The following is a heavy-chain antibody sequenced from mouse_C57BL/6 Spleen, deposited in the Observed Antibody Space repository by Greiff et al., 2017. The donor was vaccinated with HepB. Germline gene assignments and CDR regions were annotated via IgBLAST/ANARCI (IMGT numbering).Heavy chain of an antibody. D-gene: IGHD2-5*01. J-gene: IGHJ4*01. CDR1: GFSLTSYG. V-gene: IGHV2-6*01. CDR3: ARTDSKGENYYAMDY. CDR2: IWGVGST. Sequence: QVQLKQSGPGLVAPSQSLSITCTVSGFSLTSYGVDWVRQSPGKGLEWLGVIWGVGSTNYNSALKSRLSISKDNSKSQVFLKMNRLQTDDTAMYYCARTDSKGENYYAMDYWGQGTSVTVSS.